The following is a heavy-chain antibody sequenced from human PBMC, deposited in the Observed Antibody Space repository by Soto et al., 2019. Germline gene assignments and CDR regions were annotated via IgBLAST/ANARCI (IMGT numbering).Heavy chain of an antibody. D-gene: IGHD1-26*01. Sequence: GGSLRLSCAASGFTFSSYAMHWVRQAPGKGLEWVAVISYDGSNKYYADSVKGRFTISRDNSKNTLYLQMNSLRAEDTAVFYCASPMRELLRGDYYFDYWGQGTLVTVSS. CDR3: ASPMRELLRGDYYFDY. J-gene: IGHJ4*02. CDR1: GFTFSSYA. V-gene: IGHV3-30-3*01. CDR2: ISYDGSNK.